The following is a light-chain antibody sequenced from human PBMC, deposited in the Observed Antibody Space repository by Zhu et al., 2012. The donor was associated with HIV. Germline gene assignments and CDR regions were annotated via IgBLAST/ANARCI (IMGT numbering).Light chain of an antibody. CDR2: AAS. Sequence: DIQMTQSPSSLSASVGDRVTISCRTSQRFSNYLNWYQQKPGKAPKLLIYAASILQSGVPSRFSGSGSGTEFTLTISSLQPEDFATYYCQHLTVYPTFGGGSKVEIK. CDR3: QHLTVYPT. J-gene: IGKJ4*01. V-gene: IGKV1-17*01. CDR1: QRFSNY.